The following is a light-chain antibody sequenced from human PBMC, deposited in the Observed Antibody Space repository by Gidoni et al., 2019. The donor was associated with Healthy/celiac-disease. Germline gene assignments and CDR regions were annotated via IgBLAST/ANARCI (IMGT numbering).Light chain of an antibody. Sequence: SYELTQPPSVSVSPGQTASITCSGDKLGDKYACWYQQKPGPSPVLVIYQDSKRPSGTPQRFSGSNSGNTATLTISGTQAMDEADYYCQAWDSSTVVFGGGTKLTVL. CDR1: KLGDKY. CDR3: QAWDSSTVV. V-gene: IGLV3-1*01. CDR2: QDS. J-gene: IGLJ3*02.